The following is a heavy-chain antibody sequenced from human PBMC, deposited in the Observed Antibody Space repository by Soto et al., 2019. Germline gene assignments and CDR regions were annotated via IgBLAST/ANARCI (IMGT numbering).Heavy chain of an antibody. CDR1: GFTFSNYA. Sequence: QVPLVESGGGVVQPGRSLRLSCAASGFTFSNYAMHWVRQAPGKGLEWVAVVSYDGSNKYYADSVKGRFTISRDNSKNTLYVQMNSLRPEDTAVYYCARDAFSGGWYYFDYWGQGTLVTVSS. CDR2: VSYDGSNK. J-gene: IGHJ4*02. V-gene: IGHV3-30-3*01. D-gene: IGHD6-19*01. CDR3: ARDAFSGGWYYFDY.